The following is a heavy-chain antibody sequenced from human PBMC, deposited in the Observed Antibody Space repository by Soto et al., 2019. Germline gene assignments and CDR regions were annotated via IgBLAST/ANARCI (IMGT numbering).Heavy chain of an antibody. V-gene: IGHV1-69*01. CDR2: IIPIFGTA. J-gene: IGHJ4*02. Sequence: QVQLVQSGAEVRKPGSSVKVSCKASGGTFSRHGISWVRQAPGQGLEWMGGIIPIFGTANHAQKFQGRVTIXADESTSTAYMELSSLRSEDTAVYYCARGWGYDNNDYYYAYWGQGTLVIVSS. CDR1: GGTFSRHG. D-gene: IGHD3-22*01. CDR3: ARGWGYDNNDYYYAY.